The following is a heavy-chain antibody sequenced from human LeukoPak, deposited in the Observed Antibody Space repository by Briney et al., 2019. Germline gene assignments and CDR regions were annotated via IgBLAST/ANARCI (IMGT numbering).Heavy chain of an antibody. CDR3: ARALHY. CDR1: GFTFSSYW. CDR2: INSDGSTT. Sequence: PGGSLRLSCAASGFTFSSYWMHWVRQAPDKGLVWVSRINSDGSTTNYADSVKGRFTISRDNAKNTLYLQINGLRAEDMGVYYCARALHYWGRGTLVTVSS. J-gene: IGHJ4*02. V-gene: IGHV3-74*01.